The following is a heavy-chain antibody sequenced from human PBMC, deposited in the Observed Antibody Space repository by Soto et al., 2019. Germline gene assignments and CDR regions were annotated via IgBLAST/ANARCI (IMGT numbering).Heavy chain of an antibody. V-gene: IGHV3-23*01. J-gene: IGHJ6*04. CDR3: AKGQFGVVMDV. D-gene: IGHD3-3*01. CDR1: GFFFSSHS. Sequence: GXSLRLSCAASGFFFSSHSMTWVRQAPGTGLEWVSSLSGDGVTTYYADSVKGRFIISRDNSKNTLYLQMDSLTVDDTAVYYCAKGQFGVVMDVWGKGTTVTVSS. CDR2: LSGDGVTT.